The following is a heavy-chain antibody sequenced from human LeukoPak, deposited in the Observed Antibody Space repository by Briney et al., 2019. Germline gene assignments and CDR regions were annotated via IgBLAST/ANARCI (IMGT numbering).Heavy chain of an antibody. Sequence: PGGSLRLSCITSGFTFGDHAMTWVRQAPGKGLEWVGFIRSIGYGETTEYAPSVKGRFTISRDNSNSIAYLQMNSLNTEDTAVYYCTTDWQYQLLSQFDYWGQGTLVTVSS. J-gene: IGHJ4*02. CDR1: GFTFGDHA. CDR3: TTDWQYQLLSQFDY. V-gene: IGHV3-49*04. D-gene: IGHD2-2*01. CDR2: IRSIGYGETT.